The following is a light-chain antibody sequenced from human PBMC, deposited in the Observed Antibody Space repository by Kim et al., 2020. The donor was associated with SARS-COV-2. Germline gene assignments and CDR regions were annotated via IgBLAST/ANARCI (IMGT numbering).Light chain of an antibody. CDR1: QSISSW. V-gene: IGKV1-5*03. J-gene: IGKJ1*01. CDR3: QHYKSYQWT. CDR2: KAS. Sequence: DIQMTQSPSTLSASVGDRVTITCRASQSISSWLAWYQQKPGQAPKLLIYKASSLESGVPSRFSGSGSGTEFTLTISSLQPDDFATNYCQHYKSYQWTFGQGTKVDIK.